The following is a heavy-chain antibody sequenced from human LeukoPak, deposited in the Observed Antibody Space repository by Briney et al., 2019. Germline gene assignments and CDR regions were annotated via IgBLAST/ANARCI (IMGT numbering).Heavy chain of an antibody. CDR2: IWNDGSDK. Sequence: PGGSLRLSCTTSGFTFSHYATHWVRQAPGKGLQWVAVIWNDGSDKYYGDSVKGRFTISRDNSKKTVYLQLSSLRVEDTAVYYCAKDAERGFDFSNSLQSWGQGTLVTVSS. V-gene: IGHV3-33*06. CDR1: GFTFSHYA. D-gene: IGHD4-11*01. J-gene: IGHJ4*02. CDR3: AKDAERGFDFSNSLQS.